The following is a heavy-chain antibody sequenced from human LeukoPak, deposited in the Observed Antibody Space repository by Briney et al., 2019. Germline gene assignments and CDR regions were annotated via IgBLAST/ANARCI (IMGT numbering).Heavy chain of an antibody. CDR1: GGPFSGYY. CDR2: INHSGST. CDR3: ARGRDYVWGSYRSHVPFDY. J-gene: IGHJ4*02. Sequence: PSETLSLTCAVYGGPFSGYYCSWIRHPPGKGLEWIGEINHSGSTNYNPSLKSRVTISVDTSKNQFSLKLSSVTAADTAVYYCARGRDYVWGSYRSHVPFDYWGQGTLVTVSS. V-gene: IGHV4-34*01. D-gene: IGHD3-16*02.